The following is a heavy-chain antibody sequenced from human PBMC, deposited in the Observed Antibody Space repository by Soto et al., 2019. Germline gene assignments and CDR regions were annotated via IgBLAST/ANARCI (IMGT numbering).Heavy chain of an antibody. CDR1: GGSFSGYY. D-gene: IGHD4-4*01. J-gene: IGHJ6*03. CDR3: ASSGPYSNSSSYYYYCYYMDV. Sequence: SETLSLTCAVYGGSFSGYYWSWIRQPPGKGLEWIGEINHSGSTNYNPSLKSRVTISVDTSKNQFSLKLSSVTAADTAVYYCASSGPYSNSSSYYYYCYYMDVWGKGTTVTVSS. V-gene: IGHV4-34*01. CDR2: INHSGST.